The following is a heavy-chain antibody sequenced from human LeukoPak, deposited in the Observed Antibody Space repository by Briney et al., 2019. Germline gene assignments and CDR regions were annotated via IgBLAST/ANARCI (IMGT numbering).Heavy chain of an antibody. CDR1: GFTFSSYA. J-gene: IGHJ4*02. V-gene: IGHV3-23*01. Sequence: GGFLRLSSAASGFTFSSYAMSWVRQAPGKGLGWVSAISGSGGSTYYADSVKGRFTISRDNSKNTLYLQMNSLRAEDTAVYYCAKGTTGTTKNFDYWGQGTLATVSS. D-gene: IGHD1-1*01. CDR2: ISGSGGST. CDR3: AKGTTGTTKNFDY.